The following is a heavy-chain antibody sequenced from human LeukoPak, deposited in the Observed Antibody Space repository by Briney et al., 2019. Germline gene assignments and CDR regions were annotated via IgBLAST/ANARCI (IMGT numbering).Heavy chain of an antibody. V-gene: IGHV3-21*01. CDR1: GFTFSSYS. CDR3: ARGGSSSWAKTDY. Sequence: GGSLRLSCAASGFTFSSYSMNWVRQAPGRGLEWVSSISSSSSYIYYADSVKGRFTISRDNAKNSLYLQMNSLRAEDTAVYYGARGGSSSWAKTDYWGQGTQVTVSS. D-gene: IGHD6-13*01. J-gene: IGHJ4*02. CDR2: ISSSSSYI.